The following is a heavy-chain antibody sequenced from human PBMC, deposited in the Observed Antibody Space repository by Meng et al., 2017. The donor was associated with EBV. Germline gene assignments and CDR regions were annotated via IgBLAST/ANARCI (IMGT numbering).Heavy chain of an antibody. CDR3: ARGLDYFDY. V-gene: IGHV1-18*01. Sequence: QVHLVGAGPWGTTPGASVTFSVNASGYTFLSCGISRVRPAQGQGLEWMGWISGYTGNTNSAQKLQGRVTMTTDTSTCTANMELRSLRSDDTYVYYGARGLDYFDYWGQGTLVTVSS. CDR1: GYTFLSCG. CDR2: ISGYTGNT. J-gene: IGHJ4*02.